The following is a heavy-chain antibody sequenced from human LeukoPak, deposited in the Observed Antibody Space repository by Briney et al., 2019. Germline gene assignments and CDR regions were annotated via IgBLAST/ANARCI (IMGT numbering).Heavy chain of an antibody. J-gene: IGHJ3*01. CDR3: TRAGIPGYCSGASCSNWFDP. V-gene: IGHV1-69*06. CDR2: IIPLFNTP. D-gene: IGHD2-15*01. CDR1: GGTFSSYS. Sequence: SVKVSCKDSGGTFSSYSISWVRQAPRQGLEWMGGIIPLFNTPNYAQKFQGRVSITADKSTNTTYMELSSLTSEDTAVYYCTRAGIPGYCSGASCSNWFDPWGQGTMVTVSS.